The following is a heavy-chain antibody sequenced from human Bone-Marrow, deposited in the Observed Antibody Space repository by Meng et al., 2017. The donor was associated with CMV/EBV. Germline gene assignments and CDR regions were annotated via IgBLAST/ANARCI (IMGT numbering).Heavy chain of an antibody. CDR3: ARGHHCSGGSCYSGNWFDP. Sequence: ASVKVSCKASGYTFTSYYMHWVRQAPGQGLEWMGIINPSGGSTSYAQKFQGRVTMTRDTSTSTVYMELSSLRSEDTAVYYCARGHHCSGGSCYSGNWFDPWGQGTLVTVSS. CDR2: INPSGGST. CDR1: GYTFTSYY. J-gene: IGHJ5*02. V-gene: IGHV1-46*01. D-gene: IGHD2-15*01.